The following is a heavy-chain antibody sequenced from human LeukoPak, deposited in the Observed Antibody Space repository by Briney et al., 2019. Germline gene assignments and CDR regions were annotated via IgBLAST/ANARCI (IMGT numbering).Heavy chain of an antibody. V-gene: IGHV1-2*02. CDR1: GYTFTDYY. CDR3: ARDGPRGDVDY. CDR2: MNPKSGGT. J-gene: IGHJ4*02. D-gene: IGHD3-10*01. Sequence: ASVKVSCKASGYTFTDYYIHWVRQAPGQGLEWMGWMNPKSGGTKYAQKFQGRVTMTRDTSITTADMELRSLRSDDTAVYYCARDGPRGDVDYWGQGTLVTVSS.